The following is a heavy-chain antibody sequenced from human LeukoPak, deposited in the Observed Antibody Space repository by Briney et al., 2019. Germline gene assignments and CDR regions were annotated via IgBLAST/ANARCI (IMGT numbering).Heavy chain of an antibody. V-gene: IGHV3-23*01. CDR2: ISGSGGST. D-gene: IGHD3-22*01. CDR1: GFTFSSYA. CDR3: AKARHYYDSSSSFDY. J-gene: IGHJ4*02. Sequence: GGSLRLSCAASGFTFSSYAMSWVRQAPGKGLEWVSDISGSGGSTYYADSVKGRFTISRDNSKNTLYLQMNSLRAEDTAVYYCAKARHYYDSSSSFDYWGQGTLVTVSS.